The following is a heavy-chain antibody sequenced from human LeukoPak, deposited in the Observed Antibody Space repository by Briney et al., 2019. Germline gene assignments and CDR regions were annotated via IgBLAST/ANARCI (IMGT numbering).Heavy chain of an antibody. D-gene: IGHD3-3*01. CDR1: GYTLTGYY. Sequence: ASVKVSCKASGYTLTGYYMHWVRQAPGQGLEWKGWINPNSGGTNYAQKLQGRVTMTTDTSTSTAYMELRSLRSDDTAVYYCARDNTDYDFWSGYWKNNWFDPWGQGTLVTVSS. V-gene: IGHV1-2*02. CDR3: ARDNTDYDFWSGYWKNNWFDP. J-gene: IGHJ5*02. CDR2: INPNSGGT.